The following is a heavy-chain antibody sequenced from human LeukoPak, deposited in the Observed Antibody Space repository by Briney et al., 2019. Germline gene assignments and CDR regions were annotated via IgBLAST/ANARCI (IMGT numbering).Heavy chain of an antibody. CDR2: IIPIFGTA. D-gene: IGHD4-17*01. V-gene: IGHV1-69*06. CDR3: ARGYGDYLYYFDY. Sequence: SVKVSCKASGGTFSSYAISWVRQAPGQGLGWMGRIIPIFGTANYAQKFQGRVTITADKSTSTAYMELSSLRSEDTAVYYCARGYGDYLYYFDYWGQGTLVTVSS. CDR1: GGTFSSYA. J-gene: IGHJ4*02.